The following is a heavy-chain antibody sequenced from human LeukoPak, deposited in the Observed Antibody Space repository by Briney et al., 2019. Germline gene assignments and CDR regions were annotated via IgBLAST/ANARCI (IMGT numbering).Heavy chain of an antibody. Sequence: ASVKVSCKASGYTFTNYYMHWVRQAPGQGLEWMGIINPSDGKTSYAQKFQGRVTMTRDTSTSTVYMELSSLRSEVTAVYYCARERWELQFDYWGQGTLVTVSS. CDR2: INPSDGKT. CDR1: GYTFTNYY. J-gene: IGHJ4*02. CDR3: ARERWELQFDY. D-gene: IGHD1-26*01. V-gene: IGHV1-46*01.